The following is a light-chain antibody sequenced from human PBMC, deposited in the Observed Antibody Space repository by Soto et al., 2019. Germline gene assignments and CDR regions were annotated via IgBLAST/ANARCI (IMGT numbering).Light chain of an antibody. CDR3: AAWDDSQSGPL. V-gene: IGLV1-47*01. CDR2: SND. Sequence: QSVLTQSPSASGTPGQRVTISCSGTSSNIGTNYVYWYQQLPGTAPKVLIYSNDKRPSGVPDRFSGSKSGTSASLAISGLRSEDEADYYCAAWDDSQSGPLFGVGSKLTVL. J-gene: IGLJ2*01. CDR1: SSNIGTNY.